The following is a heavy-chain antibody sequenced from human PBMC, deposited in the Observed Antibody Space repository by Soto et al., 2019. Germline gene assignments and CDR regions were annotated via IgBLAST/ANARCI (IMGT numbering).Heavy chain of an antibody. V-gene: IGHV4-39*01. CDR2: IYYSGST. J-gene: IGHJ2*01. D-gene: IGHD6-13*01. Sequence: QLQLQESGPGLVKPSETLSLTCTVSGGSISSSSYYWGWIRQPPGKGLEWIGSIYYSGSTYYNPSLKSRVTISVDTSKNQFSLKRSSVTAADTAVYYCASSGGAAAGTDYWYFDLWGRGTLVTVSS. CDR3: ASSGGAAAGTDYWYFDL. CDR1: GGSISSSSYY.